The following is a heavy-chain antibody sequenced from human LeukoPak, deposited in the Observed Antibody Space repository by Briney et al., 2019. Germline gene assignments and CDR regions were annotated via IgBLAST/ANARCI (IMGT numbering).Heavy chain of an antibody. CDR3: ARRAPYYYDSSGHDAFDI. V-gene: IGHV1-69*05. CDR1: GGTFSSYA. D-gene: IGHD3-22*01. CDR2: IIPIFGTA. J-gene: IGHJ3*02. Sequence: SVKVSCKASGGTFSSYAISWVRQAPGQGLEWMGRIIPIFGTANYAQRFQGRVTITTDESTSTAYMELSSLRSEDTAVYYCARRAPYYYDSSGHDAFDIWGQGTMVTVSS.